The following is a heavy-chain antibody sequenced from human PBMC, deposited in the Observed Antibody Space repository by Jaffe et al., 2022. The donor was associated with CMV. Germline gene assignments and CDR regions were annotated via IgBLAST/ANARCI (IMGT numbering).Heavy chain of an antibody. CDR2: IYYSGST. D-gene: IGHD1-26*01. CDR3: ARLETGVVGAADAFDI. J-gene: IGHJ3*02. Sequence: QLQLQESGPGLVKPSETLSLTCTVSGGSISSSSYYWGWIRQPPGKGLEWIGSIYYSGSTYYNPSLKSRVTISVDTSKNQFSLKLSSVTAADTAVYYCARLETGVVGAADAFDIWGQGTMVTVSS. CDR1: GGSISSSSYY. V-gene: IGHV4-39*01.